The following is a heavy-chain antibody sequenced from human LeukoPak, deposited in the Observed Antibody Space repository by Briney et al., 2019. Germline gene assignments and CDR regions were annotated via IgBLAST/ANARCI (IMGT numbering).Heavy chain of an antibody. CDR3: ARQSVSGTGYYYYMDV. CDR1: GYSISSGYY. J-gene: IGHJ6*03. Sequence: PSETLSLTCAVSGYSISSGYYWGWIRQPPGKGLEWIGSIYHSGSTYYNPSLKSRVTISVDTSKNQFSLKLSSVTAADTAVYYCARQSVSGTGYYYYMDVWGKGTTVTVFS. D-gene: IGHD1-1*01. V-gene: IGHV4-38-2*01. CDR2: IYHSGST.